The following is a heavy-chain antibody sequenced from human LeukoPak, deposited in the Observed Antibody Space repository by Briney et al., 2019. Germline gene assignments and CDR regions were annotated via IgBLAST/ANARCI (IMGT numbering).Heavy chain of an antibody. CDR3: ARARCGGDCYGLLDY. CDR1: GFTFSSYG. CDR2: IWYDGSNK. Sequence: GGSLRLSCAASGFTFSSYGMHWVRQAPGKGLEWVAVIWYDGSNKYYADSVKGRFTISRDNSKNTLYLQMNSLRAEDTAVYYCARARCGGDCYGLLDYWGQGTLVTVSS. D-gene: IGHD2-21*02. J-gene: IGHJ4*02. V-gene: IGHV3-33*01.